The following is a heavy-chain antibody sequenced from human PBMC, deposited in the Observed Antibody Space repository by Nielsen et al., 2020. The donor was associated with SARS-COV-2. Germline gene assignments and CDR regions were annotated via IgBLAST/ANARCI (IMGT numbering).Heavy chain of an antibody. CDR2: INSDGSST. D-gene: IGHD3-10*01. V-gene: IGHV3-74*01. J-gene: IGHJ6*02. CDR3: AKEFGGSYGSGSYYSAREGSYYGMDV. Sequence: VRQAPGKGLVWVSRINSDGSSTSYADSVKGRFTISRDNAKNTLYLQMNSLRAEDTAVYYCAKEFGGSYGSGSYYSAREGSYYGMDVWGQGTTVTVSS.